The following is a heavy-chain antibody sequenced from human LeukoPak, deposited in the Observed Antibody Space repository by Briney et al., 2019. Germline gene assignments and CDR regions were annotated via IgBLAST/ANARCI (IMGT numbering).Heavy chain of an antibody. D-gene: IGHD5-18*01. CDR2: VSSGFHA. Sequence: GGSLRLSCTASGFTLGSHDMHWVRQIPGQGLEWVAAVSSGFHAFFADSFQGRFTVSRGDARNSLYLQMNSLRAGDTAVNYCVREARGYHYTYFDYWGQGTLVTVSS. V-gene: IGHV3-13*01. CDR3: VREARGYHYTYFDY. CDR1: GFTLGSHD. J-gene: IGHJ4*02.